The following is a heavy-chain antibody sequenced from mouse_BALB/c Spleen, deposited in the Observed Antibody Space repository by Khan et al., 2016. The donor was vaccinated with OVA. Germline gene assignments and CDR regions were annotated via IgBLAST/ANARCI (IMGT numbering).Heavy chain of an antibody. D-gene: IGHD2-4*01. J-gene: IGHJ3*01. CDR1: GFSLTTYG. Sequence: VKLQESGPGLVQPSQSLSITCTVSGFSLTTYGVHWVRQSPGKGLEWLGVIWSGGSTDYNAAFISGLSISKDNSKSQVFFKMNSLQANDTAIYYCARNYDYDEGLAYWGQGTLVIVSA. CDR3: ARNYDYDEGLAY. CDR2: IWSGGST. V-gene: IGHV2-2*02.